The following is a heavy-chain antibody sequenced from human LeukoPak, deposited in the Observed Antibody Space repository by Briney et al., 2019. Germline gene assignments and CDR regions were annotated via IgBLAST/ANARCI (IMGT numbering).Heavy chain of an antibody. J-gene: IGHJ4*02. Sequence: GGSLRLSCAASGFTFSSYAMHWVRQAPGKGLEWVAVISYDGSNKYYADSVKGRFTISRDNSKNTLYLQMNSLRAEDTAVYYCAGDVDTAYFDYWGQGTLVTVSS. D-gene: IGHD5-18*01. CDR1: GFTFSSYA. V-gene: IGHV3-30-3*01. CDR3: AGDVDTAYFDY. CDR2: ISYDGSNK.